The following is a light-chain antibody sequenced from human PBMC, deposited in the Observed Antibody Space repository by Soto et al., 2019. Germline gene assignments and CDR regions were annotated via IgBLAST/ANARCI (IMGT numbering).Light chain of an antibody. CDR1: QSISSL. V-gene: IGKV1-5*01. Sequence: DIQMTQSPSTLSGSVGDRFTITCRASQSISSLWAWYQQKPGKAPKLLIYDASSLESGVPSRFSGSGSGTDFTLTISCLQSEDFATYYCQQYNSYRTFGQGTKVDIK. CDR3: QQYNSYRT. J-gene: IGKJ1*01. CDR2: DAS.